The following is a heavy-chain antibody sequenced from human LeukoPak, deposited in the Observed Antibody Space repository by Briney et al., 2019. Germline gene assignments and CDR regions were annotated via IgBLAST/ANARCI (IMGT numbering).Heavy chain of an antibody. CDR2: IYYSGST. Sequence: SETLSLTCTVSGGSISSYYWSWIRQPPGKGLEWIGYIYYSGSTNYNPSLKSRVTISVDTSKNQFSLKLSSVTAADTAVYYCARVGSSGWSQKYYFDYRGQGTLVTVSS. V-gene: IGHV4-59*01. CDR3: ARVGSSGWSQKYYFDY. CDR1: GGSISSYY. D-gene: IGHD6-19*01. J-gene: IGHJ4*02.